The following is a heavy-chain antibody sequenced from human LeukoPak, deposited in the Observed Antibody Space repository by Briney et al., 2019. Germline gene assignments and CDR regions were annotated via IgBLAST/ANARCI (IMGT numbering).Heavy chain of an antibody. J-gene: IGHJ4*02. Sequence: GGSLRLSCAASGFTFSSYGMHWVRQAPGKGLEWVGRIKSKTDGGTTDYAAPVKGRFTISRDDSKNTLYLQMNSLKTEDTAVYYFTTGSFTPLVGGHFDYWGQGTLVTVSS. CDR3: TTGSFTPLVGGHFDY. CDR2: IKSKTDGGTT. CDR1: GFTFSSYG. V-gene: IGHV3-15*01. D-gene: IGHD1-26*01.